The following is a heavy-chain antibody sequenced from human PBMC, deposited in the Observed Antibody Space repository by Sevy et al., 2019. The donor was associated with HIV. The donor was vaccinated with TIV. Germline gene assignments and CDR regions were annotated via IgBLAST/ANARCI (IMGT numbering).Heavy chain of an antibody. D-gene: IGHD3-3*01. CDR2: IYYSGST. CDR1: GGSISSSSYY. CDR3: ARHIVVSRFLDLPDY. V-gene: IGHV4-39*01. Sequence: SDTLSLTCTVSGGSISSSSYYWGWIRQPPGKGLEWIGSIYYSGSTYYNPSLKSRVTISVDTSKNQFSLKLSSVTAADTAVYYCARHIVVSRFLDLPDYWGQGTLVTVSS. J-gene: IGHJ4*02.